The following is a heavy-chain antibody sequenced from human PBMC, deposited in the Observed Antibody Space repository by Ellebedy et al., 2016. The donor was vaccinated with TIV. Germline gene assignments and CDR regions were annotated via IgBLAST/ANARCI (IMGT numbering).Heavy chain of an antibody. CDR2: IYYTGDT. V-gene: IGHV4-61*01. D-gene: IGHD3-10*01. CDR3: ARLWFGDLFSPEGDV. CDR1: GDSFSSDTSY. Sequence: SETLSLXCTVSGDSFSSDTSYWSWIRQSAGKGLEWIGYIYYTGDTYYNPSLKSRVTMSVDTSKNQFSLKLSSVTAADTALYYCARLWFGDLFSPEGDVWGQGTTVTVSS. J-gene: IGHJ6*02.